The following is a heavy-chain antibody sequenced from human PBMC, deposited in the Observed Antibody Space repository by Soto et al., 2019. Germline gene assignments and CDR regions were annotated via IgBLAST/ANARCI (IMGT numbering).Heavy chain of an antibody. Sequence: QVQLMQSGAEVRKPGASVKVSCKASGYTFTDYYMHWVRQAPGQGLEWMGWINPNSGGTNYAQQFQGRFTMTMDTASSTAYMELSRLRSDDTAVYYCARDPTALRSFEADYWGQGTLVTVSS. CDR3: ARDPTALRSFEADY. CDR1: GYTFTDYY. J-gene: IGHJ4*02. CDR2: INPNSGGT. V-gene: IGHV1-2*02. D-gene: IGHD3-9*01.